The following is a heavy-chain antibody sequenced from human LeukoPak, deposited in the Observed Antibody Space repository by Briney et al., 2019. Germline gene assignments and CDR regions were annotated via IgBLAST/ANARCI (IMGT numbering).Heavy chain of an antibody. Sequence: GGSLGLSCAASGFTFSSYSMNWVRQAPGKGLEWVSYISDGSSTIYYADSVRGRFTISRDNAKNSLYLQINSLRDEDTAVYYCARETVGLDYWGQGTLVTVSS. V-gene: IGHV3-48*02. CDR3: ARETVGLDY. J-gene: IGHJ4*02. CDR2: ISDGSSTI. D-gene: IGHD4-23*01. CDR1: GFTFSSYS.